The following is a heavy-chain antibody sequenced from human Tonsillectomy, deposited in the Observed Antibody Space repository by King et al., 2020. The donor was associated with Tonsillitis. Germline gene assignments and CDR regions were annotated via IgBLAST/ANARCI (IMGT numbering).Heavy chain of an antibody. J-gene: IGHJ5*02. V-gene: IGHV3-15*01. CDR3: NGWFGNALEGWSDP. D-gene: IGHD3-10*01. CDR2: IKPKSVGATT. Sequence: VQLVESGGDLVKPGGPLRPPCAAPGSPFTKAWMTWVRQAPGKGLGWVARIKPKSVGATTDYVAAVQGRFTISRDDSKKTLYWQMNSLKIEDTAVYYCNGWFGNALEGWSDPWGQGTLVTVSS. CDR1: GSPFTKAW.